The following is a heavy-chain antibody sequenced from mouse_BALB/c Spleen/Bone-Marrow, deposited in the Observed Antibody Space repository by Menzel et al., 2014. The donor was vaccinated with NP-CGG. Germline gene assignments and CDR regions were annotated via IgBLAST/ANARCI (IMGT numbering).Heavy chain of an antibody. CDR3: AREEFYAMDY. Sequence: VQLQQSGPGLVQPSQSLSITCTVSGFSLTSYGVQWVRQSPGKGLEWLGVIWSGGSTAYNAAFITRLCISKDNSKSQVFFKINSLQTNDTAIYYYAREEFYAMDYWGQGTSVTVSS. CDR1: GFSLTSYG. CDR2: IWSGGST. J-gene: IGHJ4*01. V-gene: IGHV2-2*02.